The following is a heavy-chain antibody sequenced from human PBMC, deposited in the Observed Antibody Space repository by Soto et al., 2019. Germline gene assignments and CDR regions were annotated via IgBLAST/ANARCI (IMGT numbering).Heavy chain of an antibody. CDR2: VSYSGGS. CDR1: GASIRSSY. V-gene: IGHV4-59*01. Sequence: SETLSLTCTVSGASIRSSYWIWIRQPPGKALEWIGYVSYSGGSNVNPSLETRVTMSVDTSTNQSSLRLRSVSAADTALYYCTRGALGGAFDYWGPGILVTVSS. J-gene: IGHJ4*02. CDR3: TRGALGGAFDY. D-gene: IGHD3-16*01.